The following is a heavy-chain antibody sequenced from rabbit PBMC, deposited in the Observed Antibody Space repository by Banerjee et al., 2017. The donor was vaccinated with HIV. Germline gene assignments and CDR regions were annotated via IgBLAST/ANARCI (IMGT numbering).Heavy chain of an antibody. J-gene: IGHJ4*01. D-gene: IGHD4-1*01. Sequence: QQQLEESGGGLVKPGGTLTLTCKASGIDISRYNMQWVRQSPEKGLEYIGYIHYDGRTYYASWVNGRFTISKTSSTTVTLQMTSLTAADTATYFCARDLAGVIGWNFNLWGPGTLVTVS. CDR1: GIDISRYN. V-gene: IGHV1S25*01. CDR2: IHYDGRT. CDR3: ARDLAGVIGWNFNL.